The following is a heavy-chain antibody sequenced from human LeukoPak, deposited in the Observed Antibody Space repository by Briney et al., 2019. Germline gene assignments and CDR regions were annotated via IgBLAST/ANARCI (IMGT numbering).Heavy chain of an antibody. CDR2: ISYAGSNK. D-gene: IGHD6-19*01. J-gene: IGHJ4*02. Sequence: GGSLRLSCAASGFTFSSYGMHWVRQAPGKGLEWVAVISYAGSNKDYADSVKGRFTISRDNSKNTLYLQMNSLRAEDTAVYYCVKSVDSSGRYYFDYWAREPWSPSPQ. CDR3: VKSVDSSGRYYFDY. V-gene: IGHV3-30*18. CDR1: GFTFSSYG.